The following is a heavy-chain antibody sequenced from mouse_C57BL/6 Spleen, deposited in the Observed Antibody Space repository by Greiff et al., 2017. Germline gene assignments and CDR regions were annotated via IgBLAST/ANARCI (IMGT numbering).Heavy chain of an antibody. CDR3: EGYGYDGMDY. J-gene: IGHJ4*01. V-gene: IGHV1-82*01. CDR1: GYAFSSSW. CDR2: IYPGDGDT. Sequence: VKLMESGPELVKPGASVKISCKASGYAFSSSWMNWVKQRPGKGLEWIGRIYPGDGDTNYNGKFKGKATLTADKSSSTAYMQLSSLTSEDSAVYFCEGYGYDGMDYWGQGTSVTVSS. D-gene: IGHD2-2*01.